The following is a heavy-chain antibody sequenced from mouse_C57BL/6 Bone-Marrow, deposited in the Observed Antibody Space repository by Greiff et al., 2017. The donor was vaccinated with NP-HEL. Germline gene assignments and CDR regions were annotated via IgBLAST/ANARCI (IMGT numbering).Heavy chain of an antibody. CDR3: ARYGNYAFDY. Sequence: VQLQQPGAELVMPGASVKLSCKASGYTFTSYWMHWVKQRPGQGLEWIGEIDPSDSYTNYNQKFKGKSTLTVDKSSSTAYMQLSSLTSEDSAVYYCARYGNYAFDYWGQGTTLTVSS. D-gene: IGHD2-1*01. CDR2: IDPSDSYT. CDR1: GYTFTSYW. V-gene: IGHV1-69*01. J-gene: IGHJ2*01.